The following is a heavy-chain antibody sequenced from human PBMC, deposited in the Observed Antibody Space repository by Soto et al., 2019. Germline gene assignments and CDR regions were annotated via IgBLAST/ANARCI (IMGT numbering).Heavy chain of an antibody. J-gene: IGHJ5*02. CDR1: GFTFSSYA. Sequence: PVGSLRLSCSASGFTFSSYAMHWVRQAPGKGLEYVSAISSNGGSTYYADSVKGRFTISRDNSKNTLYLQMSSLRAEDTAVYYCVKDRVVITGWFDPWGQGTLVTVSS. D-gene: IGHD3-22*01. V-gene: IGHV3-64D*06. CDR2: ISSNGGST. CDR3: VKDRVVITGWFDP.